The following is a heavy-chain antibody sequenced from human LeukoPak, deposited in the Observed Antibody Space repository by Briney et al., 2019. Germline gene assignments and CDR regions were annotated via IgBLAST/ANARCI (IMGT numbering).Heavy chain of an antibody. Sequence: ASVKVSCKASGYTFTSYGISWVRQAPGQGLEWTGWISAYNGNTNYAQKLQGRVTMTTDTSTSTAYMELRSLRSDDTAVYYCASQPSLYDSSGYYYFEDYWGQGTLVTVSS. D-gene: IGHD3-22*01. J-gene: IGHJ4*02. CDR1: GYTFTSYG. V-gene: IGHV1-18*01. CDR2: ISAYNGNT. CDR3: ASQPSLYDSSGYYYFEDY.